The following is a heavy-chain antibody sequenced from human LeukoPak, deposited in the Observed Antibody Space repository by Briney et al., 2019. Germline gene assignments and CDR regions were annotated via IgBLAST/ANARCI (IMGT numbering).Heavy chain of an antibody. D-gene: IGHD3-3*01. Sequence: GGSLRLSCAASGFTFSSYWMHWVRQAPAQGLVWLSRLSTDGSSTDYADSVKGRFTISRDNAKNTLYLQMNSLRAEDTAVYYCARVSCDYTTCKYPFDYWGQGTLVTVSS. V-gene: IGHV3-74*01. CDR1: GFTFSSYW. CDR3: ARVSCDYTTCKYPFDY. J-gene: IGHJ4*02. CDR2: LSTDGSST.